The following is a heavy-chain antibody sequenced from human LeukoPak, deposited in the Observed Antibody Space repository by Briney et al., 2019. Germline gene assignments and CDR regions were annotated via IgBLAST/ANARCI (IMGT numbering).Heavy chain of an antibody. Sequence: ASVKVSCKASGGTFSSYAISWVRQAPGQGLEWMGRIIPILGIANYAQKFQGRVTITADKSTSTAYMELSSLRSEDTAVYYCARDRYCGGDYPYGMDVWGQGTAVTVSS. V-gene: IGHV1-69*04. CDR2: IIPILGIA. CDR3: ARDRYCGGDYPYGMDV. J-gene: IGHJ6*02. D-gene: IGHD2-21*01. CDR1: GGTFSSYA.